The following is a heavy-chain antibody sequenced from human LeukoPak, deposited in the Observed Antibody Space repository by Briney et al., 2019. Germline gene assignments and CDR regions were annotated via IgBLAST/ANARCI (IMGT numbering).Heavy chain of an antibody. V-gene: IGHV4-59*01. D-gene: IGHD6-19*01. Sequence: SETLSLACSVSGGSISSYYWSWLRQPPGKGLEWIGAIHSSGSTNYNPSLKSRVTISVDRSRNQLSLKLASVTAADTAVYYCAREVTVAGSSGFDYWGQGALVIVSS. CDR2: IHSSGST. J-gene: IGHJ4*02. CDR3: AREVTVAGSSGFDY. CDR1: GGSISSYY.